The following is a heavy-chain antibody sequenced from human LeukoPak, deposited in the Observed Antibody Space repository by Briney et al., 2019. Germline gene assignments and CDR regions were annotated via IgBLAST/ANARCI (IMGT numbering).Heavy chain of an antibody. CDR2: IYYSGST. CDR1: GGSISSSSYY. J-gene: IGHJ3*02. Sequence: SETLSLTCTVSGGSISSSSYYWGWIRQPPGKGLEWIGSIYYSGSTYYNPSLKSRVTISVDTSKNQFSLKLSSVTAADTAVYYCARDYTQGFGELADAFDIWAKGQWSPSLQ. V-gene: IGHV4-39*07. CDR3: ARDYTQGFGELADAFDI. D-gene: IGHD3-10*01.